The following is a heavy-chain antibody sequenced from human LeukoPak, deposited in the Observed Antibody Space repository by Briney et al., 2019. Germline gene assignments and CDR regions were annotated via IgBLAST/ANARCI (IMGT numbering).Heavy chain of an antibody. J-gene: IGHJ5*02. CDR1: GGSISSYY. V-gene: IGHV4-59*01. CDR2: IYYSGST. CDR3: ARTPSSGWYRGGWFDP. Sequence: PSETLSLTCTVSGGSISSYYWSWIRQPPGKGLEWIGYIYYSGSTNYNPSLRSRVTISVDTSKNQFSLKLSSVTAADTAVYYCARTPSSGWYRGGWFDPWGQGTLVTVSS. D-gene: IGHD6-19*01.